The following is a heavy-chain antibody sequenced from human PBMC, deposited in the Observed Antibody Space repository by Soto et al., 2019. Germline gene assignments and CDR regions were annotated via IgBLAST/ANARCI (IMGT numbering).Heavy chain of an antibody. V-gene: IGHV2-5*02. CDR2: IYWDDDK. Sequence: QITLKESGPTLVKPTQTLTLTCTFSGFSLSTSGVGVGWIRQPPGKALEWLALIYWDDDKRYSPSLKSRLTITKDTPKNHVALTMTNMAPVDKATYYYAHSIPIVRGVIITLLPNWFDPWGQGTLVTVSS. CDR3: AHSIPIVRGVIITLLPNWFDP. D-gene: IGHD3-10*01. CDR1: GFSLSTSGVG. J-gene: IGHJ5*02.